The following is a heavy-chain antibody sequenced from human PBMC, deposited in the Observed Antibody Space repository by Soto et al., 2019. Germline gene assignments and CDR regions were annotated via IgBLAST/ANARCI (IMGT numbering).Heavy chain of an antibody. CDR3: ARPSGGYGDYALSLAY. D-gene: IGHD4-17*01. CDR2: ISAYSGDT. J-gene: IGHJ4*02. V-gene: IGHV1-18*01. Sequence: QVQLVQSGAEVKKPGASVKVSCKASGYTFTGYGISWVRQAPGQGLEWMGWISAYSGDTIYGPTLQGRLTMTTDTSTSTAYMELRSLRSNDTAVYYCARPSGGYGDYALSLAYWGQGTLVTVSS. CDR1: GYTFTGYG.